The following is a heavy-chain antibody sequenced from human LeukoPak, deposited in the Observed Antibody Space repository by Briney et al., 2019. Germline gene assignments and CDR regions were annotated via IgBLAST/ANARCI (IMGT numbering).Heavy chain of an antibody. Sequence: KNGESLKISCKGSGYSFSTYWIGWVRQMPGRGLEWMGIFYPGDSDTRYSPSFQGQVTFSVDKSISTAYLQWNSLKASDTAMYYCATPEWYSSAGFDIWGQGTMVTVSS. D-gene: IGHD6-25*01. J-gene: IGHJ3*02. V-gene: IGHV5-51*01. CDR3: ATPEWYSSAGFDI. CDR1: GYSFSTYW. CDR2: FYPGDSDT.